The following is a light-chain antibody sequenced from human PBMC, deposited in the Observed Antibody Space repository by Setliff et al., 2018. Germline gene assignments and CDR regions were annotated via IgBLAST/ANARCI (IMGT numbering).Light chain of an antibody. CDR2: DVT. CDR3: SSYTNSNTYV. J-gene: IGLJ1*01. Sequence: QSALTQPASVSGSPGQTITISCTGTSSDVGNYIYVSWYQQHPGKAPKLIIYDVTGRPSGVSDRFSGSKSGNTASLTISGLQAEDEADYYCSSYTNSNTYVFGTGTKVTVL. V-gene: IGLV2-14*03. CDR1: SSDVGNYIY.